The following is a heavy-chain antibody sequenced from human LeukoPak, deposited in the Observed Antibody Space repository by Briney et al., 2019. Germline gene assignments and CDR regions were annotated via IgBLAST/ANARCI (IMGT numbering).Heavy chain of an antibody. CDR3: AKDSNGWYQRGSNYFDY. J-gene: IGHJ4*02. CDR1: GFTVSSNY. CDR2: IYSGGST. Sequence: PGGSLRLSCAASGFTVSSNYMSWVRQAPGKGLEWVSVIYSGGSTYYADSVKGRFTISRDNSKNTLYLQMNSLRAEDTAEYYCAKDSNGWYQRGSNYFDYWGQGTLVTVSS. D-gene: IGHD6-19*01. V-gene: IGHV3-53*01.